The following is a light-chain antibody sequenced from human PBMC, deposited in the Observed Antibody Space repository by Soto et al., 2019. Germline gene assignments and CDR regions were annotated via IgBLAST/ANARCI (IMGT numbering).Light chain of an antibody. Sequence: DIQMTQSPSTLSASVGDRVTITCRASQSISIWLAWYQQKPGKAPKRLIYAASSLHSGVPSRFSVSGSGTEFTLTISSLQPEDFATYYCLQHNSEPRTFGQGTKVDIK. CDR3: LQHNSEPRT. J-gene: IGKJ1*01. CDR2: AAS. V-gene: IGKV1-5*01. CDR1: QSISIW.